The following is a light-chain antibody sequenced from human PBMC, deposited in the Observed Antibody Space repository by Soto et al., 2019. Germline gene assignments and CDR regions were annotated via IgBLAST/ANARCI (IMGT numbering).Light chain of an antibody. CDR2: DSS. J-gene: IGKJ2*01. V-gene: IGKV1-9*01. Sequence: DIQLTQSPSFLSASVEDRVTISCRASYDISSSLAWYQQEPGKPPKLLIYDSSTLQTGVPSRFTGSGSGRKFTLNISGLQFGDFSTYFLPQISHYPYTFGQGTKLEI. CDR3: PQISHYPYT. CDR1: YDISSS.